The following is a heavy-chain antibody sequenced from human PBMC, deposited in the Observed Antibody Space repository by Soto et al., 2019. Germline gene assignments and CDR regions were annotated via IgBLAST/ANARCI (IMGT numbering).Heavy chain of an antibody. V-gene: IGHV4-34*01. Sequence: PSETLSLTCAVYGVSVNGYYGNWIRHPPGKGLEWIGEINHTGGTHYNPSLKSRVTMSVDTSKNQFSLRLSSVTAADTAIYYCATRITVFGLLIPPFDPWGQGTQVTVSS. CDR3: ATRITVFGLLIPPFDP. J-gene: IGHJ5*02. CDR2: INHTGGT. D-gene: IGHD3-3*01. CDR1: GVSVNGYY.